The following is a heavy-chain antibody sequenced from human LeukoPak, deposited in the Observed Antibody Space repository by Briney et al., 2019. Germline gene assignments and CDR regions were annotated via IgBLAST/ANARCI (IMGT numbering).Heavy chain of an antibody. CDR2: ISGSGGST. D-gene: IGHD3-10*01. CDR3: ATVGSIGFYFYFDY. Sequence: GGSLRLSCAASGFTFSSYAMSWVRQAPGKGLEWVSAISGSGGSTYYADSVKGRFTISRDNSKNTLYLQMNSLRAEDTAVYYCATVGSIGFYFYFDYWGQGTLVTVSS. CDR1: GFTFSSYA. J-gene: IGHJ4*02. V-gene: IGHV3-23*01.